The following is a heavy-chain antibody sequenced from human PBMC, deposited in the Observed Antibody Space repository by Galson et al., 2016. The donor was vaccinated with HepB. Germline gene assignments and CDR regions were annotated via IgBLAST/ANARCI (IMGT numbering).Heavy chain of an antibody. CDR3: ARAYCSRYCYDLEMYYFDY. CDR2: ISAYNGNT. D-gene: IGHD2-21*02. CDR1: GFTFTTYG. V-gene: IGHV1-18*04. Sequence: SVKVSCKASGFTFTTYGINWVRQAPGQGLEWMGWISAYNGNTYSAQKFQGRVTMTTDTSTNTAFMELRSLRSDDTAVYYCARAYCSRYCYDLEMYYFDYWGQGTLVTVSS. J-gene: IGHJ4*02.